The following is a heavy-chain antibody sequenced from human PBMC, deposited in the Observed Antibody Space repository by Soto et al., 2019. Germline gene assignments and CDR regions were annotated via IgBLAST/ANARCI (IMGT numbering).Heavy chain of an antibody. V-gene: IGHV1-3*01. CDR3: ARGITLPTPLDY. J-gene: IGHJ4*02. CDR1: GYTFTSYA. D-gene: IGHD1-20*01. CDR2: INAGNGNT. Sequence: ASVNVSCKACGYTFTSYAMHLVRQAPGQRLEWMGWINAGNGNTKYSQKFQGRVTITRDTSASTAYMELSSLRSEDTAVYYCARGITLPTPLDYWGQGTLVTVSS.